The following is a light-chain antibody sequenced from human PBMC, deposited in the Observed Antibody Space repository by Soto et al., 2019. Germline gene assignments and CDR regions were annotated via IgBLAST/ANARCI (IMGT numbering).Light chain of an antibody. CDR2: DAS. CDR1: QSVSSSY. V-gene: IGKV3D-20*01. Sequence: EIVLTQSPATLSLSPGERATLSCEASQSVSSSYLAWYQQKPGLAPRLLIYDASRRAPGIPDRFSGSGSGTDFTLTISRLEPEDFAVYYCQQYGSSITFGQGTRLEIK. J-gene: IGKJ5*01. CDR3: QQYGSSIT.